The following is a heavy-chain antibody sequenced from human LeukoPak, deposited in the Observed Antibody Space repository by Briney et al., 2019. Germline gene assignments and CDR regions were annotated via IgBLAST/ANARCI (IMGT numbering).Heavy chain of an antibody. CDR2: VSSTGGST. Sequence: GGSLRLSCAASGFTFTNYAMHWVRQAPGKGLEHVSAVSSTGGSTYYANSVKGRFTISRDNSKSTLYLQMGSLTAEDMAVYYCARGGSSSSSPGDYWGQGTLVTVSS. J-gene: IGHJ4*02. V-gene: IGHV3-64*01. CDR3: ARGGSSSSSPGDY. D-gene: IGHD6-13*01. CDR1: GFTFTNYA.